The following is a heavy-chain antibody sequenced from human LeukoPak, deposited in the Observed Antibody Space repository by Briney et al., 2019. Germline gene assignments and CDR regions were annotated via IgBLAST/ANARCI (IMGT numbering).Heavy chain of an antibody. Sequence: ASVKVSCKASGYTFTGYYMHWVRQAPGQGLEWMGWINPNSGGTNYAQKFQGRVTMTRDTSISTAYMELSRLRSDDTAVYYCARNDCSGGSCYFFRWEGGKSDAFDIWGQGTMVTVSS. CDR1: GYTFTGYY. D-gene: IGHD2-15*01. V-gene: IGHV1-2*02. CDR3: ARNDCSGGSCYFFRWEGGKSDAFDI. CDR2: INPNSGGT. J-gene: IGHJ3*02.